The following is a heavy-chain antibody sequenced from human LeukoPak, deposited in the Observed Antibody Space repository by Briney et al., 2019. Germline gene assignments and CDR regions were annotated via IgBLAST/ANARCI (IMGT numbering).Heavy chain of an antibody. J-gene: IGHJ4*02. CDR1: GFIFNDYG. CDR3: ARDSSTTMLRGVIIGEFDY. CDR2: INWNADST. D-gene: IGHD3-10*01. Sequence: GGSLRLSCTASGFIFNDYGMSWVRQAPGKGLEWVSGINWNADSTGYADSVKGRFTISRDNAKNSLYLHMNSLRAEDTALYYCARDSSTTMLRGVIIGEFDYWGQGTLVTVSS. V-gene: IGHV3-20*04.